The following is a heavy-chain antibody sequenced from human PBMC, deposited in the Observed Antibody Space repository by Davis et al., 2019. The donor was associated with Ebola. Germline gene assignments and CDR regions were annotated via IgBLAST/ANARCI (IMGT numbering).Heavy chain of an antibody. J-gene: IGHJ4*02. CDR2: ILSDGSGT. CDR1: GFTFSNFL. D-gene: IGHD1-14*01. CDR3: AKRSPYRDFDY. Sequence: GESLKISCAASGFTFSNFLMHWVRQAPGKGLMWVSRILSDGSGTIYADSVKGRFTISRDNAKDTLYLQMNSLRAEDTAIYYCAKRSPYRDFDYWGQGTLVTVSS. V-gene: IGHV3-74*01.